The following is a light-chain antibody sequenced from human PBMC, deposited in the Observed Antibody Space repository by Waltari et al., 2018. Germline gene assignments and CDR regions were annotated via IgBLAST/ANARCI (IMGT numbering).Light chain of an antibody. CDR3: CSYTTSTTYI. V-gene: IGLV2-14*03. CDR1: SSDVGGYNY. J-gene: IGLJ1*01. Sequence: QSAPTQPPSVSGSPGQSVTISCTGTSSDVGGYNYVSWYQLHPGKAPKLMIYGVSNRPSGVSHRFSGSKSGNTASLTISGLQAEDEADYFCCSYTTSTTYIFGAGTRLTVL. CDR2: GVS.